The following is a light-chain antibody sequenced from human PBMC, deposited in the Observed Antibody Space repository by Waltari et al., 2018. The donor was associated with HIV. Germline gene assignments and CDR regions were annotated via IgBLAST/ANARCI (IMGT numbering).Light chain of an antibody. V-gene: IGLV2-23*02. CDR3: CSYATSINYV. CDR1: SNDLGIYHL. J-gene: IGLJ1*01. CDR2: EVN. Sequence: QSALTQPASVSGSPGQSITISCAGTSNDLGIYHLVSWYQYHPGTAPKLIIYEVNKRPSGVSNRFSCSKSGNTASLTISGVQAEDEADYFCCSYATSINYVFGTGTKVTVL.